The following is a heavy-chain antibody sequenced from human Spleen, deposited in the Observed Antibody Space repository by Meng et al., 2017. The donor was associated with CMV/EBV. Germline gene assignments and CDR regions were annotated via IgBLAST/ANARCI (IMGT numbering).Heavy chain of an antibody. CDR3: ARAPPSIVGATELDY. D-gene: IGHD1-26*01. V-gene: IGHV3-21*01. Sequence: LSLTCAASGFTFSSYSMNWVRQAPGKGLEWVSSISSSSSYIYYADSVKGRFTISRDNAKNSLYLQMNSLRAEDTAVYYCARAPPSIVGATELDYWGQGTLVTVSS. CDR1: GFTFSSYS. CDR2: ISSSSSYI. J-gene: IGHJ4*02.